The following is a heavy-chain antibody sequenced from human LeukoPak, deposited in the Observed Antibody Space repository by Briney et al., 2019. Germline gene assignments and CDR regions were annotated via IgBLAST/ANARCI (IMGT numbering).Heavy chain of an antibody. CDR2: INQDESKK. CDR1: GFAFSDHW. J-gene: IGHJ5*02. D-gene: IGHD6-6*01. CDR3: ALSTYSSSPS. Sequence: GRSLRLSCAASGFAFSDHWMIWVRQAAGKGLEWVANINQDESKKYYVDSVEGRFTISRDNAKNSVYLQMNSLRAEDTALYYCALSTYSSSPSWGQGTLVSVSS. V-gene: IGHV3-7*01.